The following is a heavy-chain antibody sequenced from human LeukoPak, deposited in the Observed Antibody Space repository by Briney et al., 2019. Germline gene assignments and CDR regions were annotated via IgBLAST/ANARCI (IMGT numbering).Heavy chain of an antibody. CDR3: ARRRRGLDAFDI. CDR1: GGSISSYY. V-gene: IGHV4-59*08. J-gene: IGHJ3*02. Sequence: SETLSLTCTVSGGSISSYYWSWIRQPPGKGLEWIGYIYYSGSTNYNPSLKSRVTISVDTSKNQFSLKLSSVTAADTAVYYCARRRRGLDAFDIWGQGTMVTVSS. CDR2: IYYSGST.